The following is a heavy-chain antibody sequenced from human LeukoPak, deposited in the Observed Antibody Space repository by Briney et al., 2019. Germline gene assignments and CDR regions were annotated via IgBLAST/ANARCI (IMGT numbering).Heavy chain of an antibody. Sequence: SVKVSCKASAGTFSSYAISWVRQAPGQGLEWMGGIIPIFGTANYAQKFQGRVTITADESTSTAYMELSSLRSEDTDVYYCARGTDYYGSGSYYYYGMDVWGQGTTVTVSS. CDR3: ARGTDYYGSGSYYYYGMDV. CDR1: AGTFSSYA. J-gene: IGHJ6*02. CDR2: IIPIFGTA. V-gene: IGHV1-69*13. D-gene: IGHD3-10*01.